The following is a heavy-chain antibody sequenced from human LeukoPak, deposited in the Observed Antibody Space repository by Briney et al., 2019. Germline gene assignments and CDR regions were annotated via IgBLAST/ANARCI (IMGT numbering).Heavy chain of an antibody. V-gene: IGHV7-4-1*02. Sequence: ASVKVSCKASGYTFTSYAMNWVRQAPGQGLEWMGWINTNTGNPTYAQGFTGRFVFSLDTSVSTAYLQISSLKAEDTAVYYCARRFGRVYYVVELDYYYGMDVWGQGTTVTVSS. CDR2: INTNTGNP. J-gene: IGHJ6*02. D-gene: IGHD3-10*02. CDR3: ARRFGRVYYVVELDYYYGMDV. CDR1: GYTFTSYA.